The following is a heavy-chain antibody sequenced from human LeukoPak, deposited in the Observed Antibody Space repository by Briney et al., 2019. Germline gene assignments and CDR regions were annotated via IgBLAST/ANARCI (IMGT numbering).Heavy chain of an antibody. CDR1: GFTFSSYG. Sequence: GGSLRLSCAASGFTFSSYGMHWVRQAPGKGLEWVANIKEDGSEKYYVDSMKGRFTISRDNAKNSLYLQMNSLRAEDTAVYYCARDHGSGSYFVWGQGTLVTVSS. CDR3: ARDHGSGSYFV. CDR2: IKEDGSEK. J-gene: IGHJ4*02. V-gene: IGHV3-7*01. D-gene: IGHD3-10*01.